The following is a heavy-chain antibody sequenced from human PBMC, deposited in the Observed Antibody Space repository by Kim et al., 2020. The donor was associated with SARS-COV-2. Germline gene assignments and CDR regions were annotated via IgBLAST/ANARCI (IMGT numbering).Heavy chain of an antibody. V-gene: IGHV3-74*01. J-gene: IGHJ3*02. D-gene: IGHD6-19*01. CDR1: GFTFSSYW. Sequence: GGSLRLSCAASGFTFSSYWMHWVRQAPGKGLVWVSRINSDGSSTSYADSVKGRFTISRDNAKNTLYLQMNSLRAEDTAVYYCARVAGIAVAGTETPGSAFDIWGQGTMVTVSS. CDR3: ARVAGIAVAGTETPGSAFDI. CDR2: INSDGSST.